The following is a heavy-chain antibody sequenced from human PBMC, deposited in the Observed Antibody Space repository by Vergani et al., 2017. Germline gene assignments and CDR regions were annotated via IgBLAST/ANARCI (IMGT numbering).Heavy chain of an antibody. CDR1: GFTFNQYG. Sequence: QVQLVESGGGVVQPGRSLTLSCAASGFTFNQYGMHWVRQAPGKGLEWVAVTWYDGNNKQYADSVKGRFTISRDNSKSTMYLQMNSLRDEDTGVYYCAGDLRLLYNRFDPWGQGTLVTVSS. CDR3: AGDLRLLYNRFDP. CDR2: TWYDGNNK. V-gene: IGHV3-33*01. J-gene: IGHJ5*02. D-gene: IGHD1-14*01.